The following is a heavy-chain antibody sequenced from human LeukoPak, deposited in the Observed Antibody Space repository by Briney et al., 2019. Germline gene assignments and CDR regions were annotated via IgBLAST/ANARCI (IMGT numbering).Heavy chain of an antibody. CDR3: AGLYSSGYQNEYYFDY. CDR1: GYTFTGYY. V-gene: IGHV1-2*02. Sequence: ASVKVSCKASGYTFTGYYMHWVRQAPGQGLEWMGWINPNSGGTNYAQKFQGRVTMTRDTSISTAYMELSRLRSDDTAVYYCAGLYSSGYQNEYYFDYWGQGTLVTVSS. D-gene: IGHD3-22*01. CDR2: INPNSGGT. J-gene: IGHJ4*02.